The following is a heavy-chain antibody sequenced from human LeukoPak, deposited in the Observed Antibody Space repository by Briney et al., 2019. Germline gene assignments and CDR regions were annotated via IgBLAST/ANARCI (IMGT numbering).Heavy chain of an antibody. J-gene: IGHJ3*01. CDR3: VSDAPPYSSGLGDPFDV. D-gene: IGHD6-25*01. CDR2: SSTYNGYT. Sequence: ASVKVSCKASGYTFTSYGITWVRQAPGQGLEWMGYSSTYNGYTKYAQKFQGRVTLTTDTSTITAYMELRSLRSDDTAVYYCVSDAPPYSSGLGDPFDVWGQGTMVTVSS. V-gene: IGHV1-18*01. CDR1: GYTFTSYG.